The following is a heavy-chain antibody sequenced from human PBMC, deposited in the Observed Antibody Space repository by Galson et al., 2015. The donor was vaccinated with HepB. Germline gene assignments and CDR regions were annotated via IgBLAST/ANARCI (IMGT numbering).Heavy chain of an antibody. CDR2: ISAYNGNT. CDR3: ARDLSYGYFDY. CDR1: GYTFTSYA. D-gene: IGHD5-18*01. J-gene: IGHJ4*02. V-gene: IGHV1-18*01. Sequence: SVKVSCKASGYTFTSYAFSWVRQAPGQGLEWMGWISAYNGNTNYAQKLQGRVTMTTDTSTSTAYMELRTLRPDDTAVYYCARDLSYGYFDYWGRGTLVTVSS.